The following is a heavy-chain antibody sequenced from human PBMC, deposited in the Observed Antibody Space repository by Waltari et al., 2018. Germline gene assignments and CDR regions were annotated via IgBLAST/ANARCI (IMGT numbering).Heavy chain of an antibody. V-gene: IGHV4-39*01. D-gene: IGHD5-12*01. Sequence: QLQLQESGPGLGKPSETLSLTCSVSGGSITDTKHDSGWIRQPPGQGLEWIGTMSYLGATYSSPSLKSRVTISRDTSTNQLSMKLGSVTAADTAMYYCATYIGASVGTAAFDVWGQGTMVTVSS. CDR1: GGSITDTKHD. CDR3: ATYIGASVGTAAFDV. J-gene: IGHJ3*01. CDR2: MSYLGAT.